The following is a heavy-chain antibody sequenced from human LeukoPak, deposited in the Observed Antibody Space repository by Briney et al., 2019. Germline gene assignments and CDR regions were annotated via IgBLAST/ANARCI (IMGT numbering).Heavy chain of an antibody. J-gene: IGHJ6*03. CDR1: GFTFSSYG. Sequence: GGSLRLSCAASGFTFSSYGMHWVRQAPGKGLEWVSSISSSSSYIYYADSVKGRFTISRDNAKNSLYLQMNSLRAEDTAVYYCAKPIGGPYYYYMDVWGKGTTVTVSS. D-gene: IGHD1-14*01. CDR2: ISSSSSYI. V-gene: IGHV3-21*01. CDR3: AKPIGGPYYYYMDV.